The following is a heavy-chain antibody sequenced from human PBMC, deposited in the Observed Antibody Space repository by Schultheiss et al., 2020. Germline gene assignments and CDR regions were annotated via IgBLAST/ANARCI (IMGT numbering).Heavy chain of an antibody. Sequence: CGSLRLSCAASGFTFSSYWMHWVRQAPGKGLVWVSRINSDGSSTSYADSVKGRFTISRDNAQNTLYLQMNSLRAEDTAVYYCARVDGGNSKSAEYFQHWGQGTLVTVAS. CDR2: INSDGSST. CDR1: GFTFSSYW. J-gene: IGHJ1*01. D-gene: IGHD4-23*01. CDR3: ARVDGGNSKSAEYFQH. V-gene: IGHV3-74*01.